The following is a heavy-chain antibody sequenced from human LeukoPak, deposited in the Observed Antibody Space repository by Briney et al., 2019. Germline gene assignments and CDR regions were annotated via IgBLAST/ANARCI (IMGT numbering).Heavy chain of an antibody. D-gene: IGHD2-21*02. CDR1: GFSFSSYS. Sequence: PGGSLRLSCAVSGFSFSSYSMNWVRQAPGKGLEWVSFISTSSNYIYYADSVKGRFTISRDNAKNSLYLQMNSLRAEDTAVYYCARAAIEGVTTVDWFDPWGQGTLVTVSS. V-gene: IGHV3-21*01. CDR3: ARAAIEGVTTVDWFDP. J-gene: IGHJ5*02. CDR2: ISTSSNYI.